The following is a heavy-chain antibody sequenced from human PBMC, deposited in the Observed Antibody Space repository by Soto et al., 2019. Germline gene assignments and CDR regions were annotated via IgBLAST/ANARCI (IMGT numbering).Heavy chain of an antibody. CDR2: IIPILGIA. CDR3: ARDRGIAAAGNFDY. J-gene: IGHJ4*02. Sequence: QVQLVQSGAEVKKPGSSVKVSCKASGGTFSSYTISWVRQAPGQGLEWMGRIIPILGIANYAQKFQGRVTITADTSTSTAYMELSSLRSEDTAVYYCARDRGIAAAGNFDYWGQGTLVTVSS. D-gene: IGHD6-13*01. CDR1: GGTFSSYT. V-gene: IGHV1-69*08.